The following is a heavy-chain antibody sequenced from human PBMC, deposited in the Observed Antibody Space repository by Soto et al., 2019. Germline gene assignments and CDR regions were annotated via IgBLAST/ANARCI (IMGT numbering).Heavy chain of an antibody. V-gene: IGHV4-39*01. CDR1: GESISSSSCY. J-gene: IGHJ4*02. CDR3: ARQRTTVVTQAYFDH. D-gene: IGHD2-21*02. CDR2: IYYSGRT. Sequence: PSETLSLTCIVSGESISSSSCYWGWIRQPPGKGLEWIGSIYYSGRTYYNPSFKSRVTISIDTSKNQFSLKLSSVTATDTAVYYCARQRTTVVTQAYFDHWGQGALVTVS.